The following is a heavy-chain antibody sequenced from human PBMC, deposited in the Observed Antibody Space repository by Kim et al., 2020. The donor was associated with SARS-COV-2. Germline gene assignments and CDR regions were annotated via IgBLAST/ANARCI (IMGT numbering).Heavy chain of an antibody. Sequence: SETLSLTCSVSGDSINSGGFYWSWIRQSPGSGLEWIGYVFHTGTTYFSPSLRSRVTMSVDTSKNQFSLKLRAVTAADTAVYYCATLNCSSTSWFYYFDF. CDR2: VFHTGTT. CDR3: ATLNCSSTSWFYYFDF. CDR1: GDSINSGGFY. D-gene: IGHD2-15*01. J-gene: IGHJ4*01. V-gene: IGHV4-31*03.